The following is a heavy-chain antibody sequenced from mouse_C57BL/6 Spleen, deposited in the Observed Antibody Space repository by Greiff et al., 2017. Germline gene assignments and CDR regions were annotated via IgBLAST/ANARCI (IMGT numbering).Heavy chain of an antibody. CDR2: ISDGGSYT. Sequence: DVQLVESGGGLVKPGGSLKLSCAASGFTFSSYAMSWVRQTPEKRLEWVATISDGGSYTYYPDNVKGRFTISRDNAKNNLYLQMSHLKSEDTAMYYCARENYGNHWYFDVWGTGTTVTVSS. J-gene: IGHJ1*03. CDR3: ARENYGNHWYFDV. CDR1: GFTFSSYA. V-gene: IGHV5-4*01. D-gene: IGHD2-1*01.